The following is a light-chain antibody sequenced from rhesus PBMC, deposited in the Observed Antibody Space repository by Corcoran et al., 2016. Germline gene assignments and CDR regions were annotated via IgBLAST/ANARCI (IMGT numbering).Light chain of an antibody. J-gene: IGKJ1*01. CDR2: EAS. Sequence: DIQMTQSPSSLSASVGDRVTITCRASQGITNDLAWYHQKPGETPKPLIYEASSLQSWIPYRFSGTGSGTEFTLTSSSRQSEEFATYYCQHYYSTPRTFGQGTKVEIK. CDR1: QGITND. CDR3: QHYYSTPRT. V-gene: IGKV1-25*01.